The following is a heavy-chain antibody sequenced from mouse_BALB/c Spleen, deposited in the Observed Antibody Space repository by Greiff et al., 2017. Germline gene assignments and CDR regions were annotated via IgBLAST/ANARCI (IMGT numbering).Heavy chain of an antibody. V-gene: IGHV5-17*02. D-gene: IGHD2-14*01. CDR3: ARSGRYHYAMDY. CDR2: ISSGSSTI. Sequence: EVKLMESGGGLVQPGGSRKLSCAASGFTFSSFGMHWVRQAPEKGLEWVAYISSGSSTIYYADTVKGRFTISRDNPKNTLFLQMTSLRSEDTAMYYCARSGRYHYAMDYWGQGTSVTVSS. CDR1: GFTFSSFG. J-gene: IGHJ4*01.